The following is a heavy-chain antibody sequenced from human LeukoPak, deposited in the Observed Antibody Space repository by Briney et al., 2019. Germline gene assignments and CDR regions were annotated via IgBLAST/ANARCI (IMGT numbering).Heavy chain of an antibody. V-gene: IGHV4-31*03. CDR2: IYYSGSA. J-gene: IGHJ4*02. D-gene: IGHD6-13*01. CDR3: AREITTAGMGNFDY. Sequence: PSETLSLTCTVSGGSISSSGHCWSWIRQHPGRCLEWIGYIYYSGSAYYNPSLKSRVAISVDTSKNQFSLELSSVTAADTALYYSAREITTAGMGNFDYWGQGTLVTVSS. CDR1: GGSISSSGHC.